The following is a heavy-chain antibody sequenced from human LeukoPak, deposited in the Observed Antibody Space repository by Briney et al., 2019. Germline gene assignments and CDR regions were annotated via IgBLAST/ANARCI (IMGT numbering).Heavy chain of an antibody. CDR3: AKDYDFWSGYLPGYYMDV. Sequence: GGSLRLSCAASGFTFSSYAMSWVRQAPGKGLEWVSAISGSGGSTYYADSVKGRFTISRDNSKNTLYLQMNSLRAEDTAVYYCAKDYDFWSGYLPGYYMDVWGKGTTVTVSS. V-gene: IGHV3-23*01. D-gene: IGHD3-3*01. CDR1: GFTFSSYA. CDR2: ISGSGGST. J-gene: IGHJ6*03.